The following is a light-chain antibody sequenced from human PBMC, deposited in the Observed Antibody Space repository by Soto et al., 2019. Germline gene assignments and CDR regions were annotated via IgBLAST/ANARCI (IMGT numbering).Light chain of an antibody. CDR1: QSISSY. Sequence: DSHMTQSPSSLSASVVCRVTLPCRASQSISSYLNWYQEKPWKAPKLLIYAASSLQSGVPSRFSGSGSGTDFTLTISSLQPEDFSTYYCQQSYSTPITVGQGTRLEI. J-gene: IGKJ5*01. V-gene: IGKV1-39*01. CDR3: QQSYSTPIT. CDR2: AAS.